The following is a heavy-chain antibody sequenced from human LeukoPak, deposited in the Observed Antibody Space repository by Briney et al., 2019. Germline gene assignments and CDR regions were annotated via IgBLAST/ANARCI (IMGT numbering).Heavy chain of an antibody. CDR3: ARLPRITMVRGVIPPLYYYYYMDV. D-gene: IGHD3-10*01. J-gene: IGHJ6*03. V-gene: IGHV4-34*01. CDR1: GGSFSGYY. CDR2: INHSRST. Sequence: PSETLSLTCAVYGGSFSGYYWSWIRQPPGKGLEWIGEINHSRSTNYNPSLKSRVTISVDTSKNQFSLKLSSVTAADTAVYYCARLPRITMVRGVIPPLYYYYYMDVWGKGTTVTVSS.